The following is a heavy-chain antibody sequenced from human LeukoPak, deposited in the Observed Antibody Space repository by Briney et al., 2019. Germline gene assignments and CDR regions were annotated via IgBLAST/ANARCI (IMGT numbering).Heavy chain of an antibody. CDR1: GFTFSRYG. V-gene: IGHV3-30*03. J-gene: IGHJ4*02. CDR3: ASQAGDY. Sequence: TGGSLRLSCAASGFTFSRYGMHWVRQAPGKGLEWVAIISYDGSNKHYVDSVRGRFTISRDNSKNTLYLQMNSLRAEDTAVYYCASQAGDYWGQGTLVTVSS. CDR2: ISYDGSNK.